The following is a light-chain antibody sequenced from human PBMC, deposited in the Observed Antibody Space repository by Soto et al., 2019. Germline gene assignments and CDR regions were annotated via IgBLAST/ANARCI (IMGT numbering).Light chain of an antibody. J-gene: IGLJ1*01. Sequence: QSALTQPPSASGSPGQSVTISCTGTSSDVGGYNYVSWYQQHPGKAPKLMIYEVSKRPSGVPDRFSGSKSGNTASLTVSGLQVEDEADYYCCSYALSNNFYVFGTGTKVTVL. CDR1: SSDVGGYNY. CDR2: EVS. CDR3: CSYALSNNFYV. V-gene: IGLV2-8*01.